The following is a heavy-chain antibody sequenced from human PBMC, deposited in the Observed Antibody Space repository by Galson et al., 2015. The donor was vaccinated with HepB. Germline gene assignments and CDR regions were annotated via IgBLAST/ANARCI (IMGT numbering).Heavy chain of an antibody. CDR3: ASVSRTYFYHGMDV. CDR2: IYSGGST. V-gene: IGHV3-53*01. CDR1: GFIVSSSY. J-gene: IGHJ6*02. D-gene: IGHD3-10*01. Sequence: RLSCAASGFIVSSSYMSWVRQAPGKGLEWVSLIYSGGSTYFADSVQGRFTISRDSSKNTLYLQMNSLRAEDTAMYYCASVSRTYFYHGMDVWGRGTTVTVSS.